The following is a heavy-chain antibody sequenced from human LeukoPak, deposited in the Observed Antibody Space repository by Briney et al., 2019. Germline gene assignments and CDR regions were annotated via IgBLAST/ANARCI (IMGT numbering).Heavy chain of an antibody. V-gene: IGHV3-23*01. CDR3: AKDLGDIVVVPAANDY. CDR2: ISGSGGST. J-gene: IGHJ4*02. D-gene: IGHD2-2*01. CDR1: GFTFSSA. Sequence: GGSLRLSCAASGFTFSSAMSWVRQAPGKGLEWVSAISGSGGSTYYADSVKGRFTISRDNSKNTLYLQMNSLRAEDTAVYYCAKDLGDIVVVPAANDYWGQGTLVTVSS.